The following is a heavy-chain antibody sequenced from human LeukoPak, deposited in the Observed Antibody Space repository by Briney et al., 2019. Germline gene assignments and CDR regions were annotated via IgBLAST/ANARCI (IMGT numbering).Heavy chain of an antibody. D-gene: IGHD2-2*01. J-gene: IGHJ6*03. Sequence: PSETLSLTCAVYGGSFSGYYWSWIRQPPGKGLEWIVEINHSGSTNYNPSLKSRVTISVDTSKNQFSLKLSSVTAADTAVYYCARLGIVPAAMTYYYYYYMDVWGKGTTVTVSS. V-gene: IGHV4-34*01. CDR3: ARLGIVPAAMTYYYYYYMDV. CDR1: GGSFSGYY. CDR2: INHSGST.